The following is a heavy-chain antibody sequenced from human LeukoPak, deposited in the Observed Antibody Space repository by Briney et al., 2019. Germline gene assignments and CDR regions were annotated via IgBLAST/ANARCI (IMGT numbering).Heavy chain of an antibody. CDR2: IIPMFGIG. CDR1: GGTFSSYA. CDR3: ARDPIAATGSPGYYGMDV. Sequence: ASVTVSCTASGGTFSSYAISWVRQVPGQGLEWMGGIIPMFGIGNYAQKFQGRVTITADESTSTAYMELSSLRSEDTAVYYCARDPIAATGSPGYYGMDVWGQGTTVTVSS. J-gene: IGHJ6*02. D-gene: IGHD6-13*01. V-gene: IGHV1-69*13.